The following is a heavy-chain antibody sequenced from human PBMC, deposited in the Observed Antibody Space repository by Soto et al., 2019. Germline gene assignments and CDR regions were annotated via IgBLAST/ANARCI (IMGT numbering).Heavy chain of an antibody. CDR1: GFTFSDYY. Sequence: QVQLVESGGGLVKPGGSLRLSCSASGFTFSDYYMSWIRQSPGKGLEWVSYISSSSNYTNFADSVKGRFTISRDNAKNSLYLQMNSLRAEYTAVYYCARTSSRRAFDIWGQGTMVTVSS. V-gene: IGHV3-11*06. D-gene: IGHD6-25*01. CDR3: ARTSSRRAFDI. CDR2: ISSSSNYT. J-gene: IGHJ3*02.